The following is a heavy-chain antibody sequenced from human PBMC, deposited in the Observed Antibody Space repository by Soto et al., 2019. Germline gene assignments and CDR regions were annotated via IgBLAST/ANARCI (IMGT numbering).Heavy chain of an antibody. CDR2: IYPDDSDT. Sequence: EVQLVQSGAEVKNPGESLKISCKGSGYSFTTYYIGWVRQMPGKGLEWMGIIYPDDSDTTYSPSFQGQVTISADKSIGTAFLQWHSLRASDTAIYYCARLNGYNYFDYWGQGTLVTVSS. V-gene: IGHV5-51*01. J-gene: IGHJ4*02. D-gene: IGHD5-12*01. CDR3: ARLNGYNYFDY. CDR1: GYSFTTYY.